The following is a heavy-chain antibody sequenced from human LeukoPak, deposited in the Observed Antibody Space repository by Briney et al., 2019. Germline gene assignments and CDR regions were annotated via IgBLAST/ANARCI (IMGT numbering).Heavy chain of an antibody. Sequence: GGSLRLSCAASGYTFSSYWMHWVRQAPGKGLVWVSRIDTDGSITSYADSVKGRFTISRDNAKNTLYLQMNSLRAEDTAVYYCTRDFAWASDHWGQGTLVTVSS. V-gene: IGHV3-74*01. CDR2: IDTDGSIT. CDR3: TRDFAWASDH. J-gene: IGHJ4*02. CDR1: GYTFSSYW. D-gene: IGHD3-9*01.